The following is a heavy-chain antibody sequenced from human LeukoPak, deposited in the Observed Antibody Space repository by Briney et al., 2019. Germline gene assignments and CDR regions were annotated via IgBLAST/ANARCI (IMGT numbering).Heavy chain of an antibody. Sequence: SETLSLTCTVSGYSISSGYYWSWIRQPPGKGLEYIGYIYYSENTNYNPSLKSRVTISLDTSKNQFSLKLTSVTAADTAVYYCARVVSSSWEYYYYMDVWGKGTTVTISS. CDR1: GYSISSGYY. V-gene: IGHV4-61*01. D-gene: IGHD6-13*01. J-gene: IGHJ6*03. CDR3: ARVVSSSWEYYYYMDV. CDR2: IYYSENT.